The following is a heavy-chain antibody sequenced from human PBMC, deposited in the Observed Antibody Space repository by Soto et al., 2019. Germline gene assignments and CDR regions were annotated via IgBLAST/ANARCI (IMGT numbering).Heavy chain of an antibody. Sequence: SGTLSPTCGVYGKAFSGEYWRWIRQPPGEGLEWIGEITPSGSTNYSPSLKSRATISADISKNEFSLKLTSVTAADTAVYYCASGRDGGAAPWRQGTLVTV. CDR1: GKAFSGEY. V-gene: IGHV4-34*01. J-gene: IGHJ5*02. D-gene: IGHD4-17*01. CDR3: ASGRDGGAAP. CDR2: ITPSGST.